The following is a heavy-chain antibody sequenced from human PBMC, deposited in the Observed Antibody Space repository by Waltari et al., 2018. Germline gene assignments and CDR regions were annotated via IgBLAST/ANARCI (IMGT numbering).Heavy chain of an antibody. CDR1: GGSISRSTYY. J-gene: IGHJ3*02. D-gene: IGHD2-15*01. Sequence: QMQLQESGPGLVKPSEPLSLTCTVPGGSISRSTYYWGWIRQPPGKGLEWIGNIYYSGSTYYKPSLKSRLTISVDTSKNQFSLNLRSVTAADTAVYYCARLPISLGVGSVFDIWGQGTMVTVSS. V-gene: IGHV4-39*01. CDR2: IYYSGST. CDR3: ARLPISLGVGSVFDI.